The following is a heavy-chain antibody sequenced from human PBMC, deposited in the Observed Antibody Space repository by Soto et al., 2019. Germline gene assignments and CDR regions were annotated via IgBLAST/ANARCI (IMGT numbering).Heavy chain of an antibody. J-gene: IGHJ6*02. V-gene: IGHV1-69*06. CDR1: GGTFSSYA. CDR3: ARGLYYYYGMDV. Sequence: SVKVSCKASGGTFSSYAISWVRQAPGQGLEWMGGIIPIFGTANYAQKFQGSVTITADKSTSTAYMELSSLRSEDTAVYYCARGLYYYYGMDVWGQGTTVTVSS. CDR2: IIPIFGTA.